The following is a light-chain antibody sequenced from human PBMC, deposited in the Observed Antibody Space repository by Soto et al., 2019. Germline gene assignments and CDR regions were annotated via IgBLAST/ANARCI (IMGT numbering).Light chain of an antibody. V-gene: IGKV1-27*01. Sequence: IQMTQSPSSLSTSVADRVTITCRASQGISNYLAWYQQKPGKVPKLLIYAASTLQSGVPSRFSGSGSGTEFTLTISSLQPDDFATYYCQHHNSYSEAFGQGTKVDIK. CDR2: AAS. J-gene: IGKJ1*01. CDR1: QGISNY. CDR3: QHHNSYSEA.